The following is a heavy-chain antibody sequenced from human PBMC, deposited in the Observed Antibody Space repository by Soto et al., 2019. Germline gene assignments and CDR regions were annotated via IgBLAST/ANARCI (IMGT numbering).Heavy chain of an antibody. D-gene: IGHD6-6*01. CDR2: ISSSGSTI. CDR1: GFTFSRYE. J-gene: IGHJ4*02. CDR3: ARDHRSSPGAIN. V-gene: IGHV3-48*03. Sequence: GGSLRLSCAASGFTFSRYEMNWVRQAPGKGLECVSYISSSGSTIYYADSVKGRFTISRDNAKNSLYLQVNSLRAEDTAVYYCARDHRSSPGAINWGQGTLVTVSS.